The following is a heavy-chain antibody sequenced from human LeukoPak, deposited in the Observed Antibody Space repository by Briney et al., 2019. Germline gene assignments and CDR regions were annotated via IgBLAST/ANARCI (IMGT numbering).Heavy chain of an antibody. D-gene: IGHD5-12*01. J-gene: IGHJ4*02. CDR2: IYSGGTT. V-gene: IGHV3-53*01. Sequence: GALRLSCVASGFTASSNYMSWVRQAPGKGLEWVSVIYSGGTTYYADSVKGRFTISRDNSKNTLYLQMNSLRAEDTAVYYCARNENSGWGYFDYWGQGTLVTVSS. CDR3: ARNENSGWGYFDY. CDR1: GFTASSNY.